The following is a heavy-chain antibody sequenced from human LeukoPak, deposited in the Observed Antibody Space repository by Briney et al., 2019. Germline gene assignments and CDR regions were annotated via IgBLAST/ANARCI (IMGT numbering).Heavy chain of an antibody. CDR2: IYYSGST. J-gene: IGHJ6*03. V-gene: IGHV4-39*07. D-gene: IGHD1-1*01. CDR3: AREVQYYYYYYMDV. Sequence: SETQSLTCTVSGGSISSSSYYWGWIRQPPGKVLEWIGSIYYSGSTYYNPSLKSRVTISVDTSKNQFSLKLSSVTAADTAVYYCAREVQYYYYYYMDVWGKGTTVTVSS. CDR1: GGSISSSSYY.